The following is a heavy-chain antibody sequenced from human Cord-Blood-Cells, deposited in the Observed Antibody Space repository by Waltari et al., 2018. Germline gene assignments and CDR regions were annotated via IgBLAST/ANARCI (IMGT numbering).Heavy chain of an antibody. V-gene: IGHV4-61*01. J-gene: IGHJ4*02. D-gene: IGHD2-2*01. CDR3: ARASGGYCSSTSCLDY. Sequence: QVQLQESAPGLVTPSETLSPTCTVSGGSFSSGSYYWSWIRQPPGKGLEWIGYIYYSGSTNYNPSLKSRVTISVDTSKNQFSLKLSSVTAADTAVYYCARASGGYCSSTSCLDYWGQGTLVTVSS. CDR1: GGSFSSGSYY. CDR2: IYYSGST.